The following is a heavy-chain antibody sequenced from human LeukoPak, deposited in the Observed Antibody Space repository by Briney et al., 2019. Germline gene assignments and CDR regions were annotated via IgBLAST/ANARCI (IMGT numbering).Heavy chain of an antibody. J-gene: IGHJ4*02. CDR2: INHSGST. CDR3: ARARYRGSYHRVSYFDY. CDR1: GGSFSGYY. V-gene: IGHV4-34*01. D-gene: IGHD1-26*01. Sequence: PSETLSLICAVYGGSFSGYYWSWIRQPPGKGLEWIGEINHSGSTNYNPSLKSRVTISVDTSKNQFSLKLSSVTAADTAVYYCARARYRGSYHRVSYFDYWGQGTLVTVSS.